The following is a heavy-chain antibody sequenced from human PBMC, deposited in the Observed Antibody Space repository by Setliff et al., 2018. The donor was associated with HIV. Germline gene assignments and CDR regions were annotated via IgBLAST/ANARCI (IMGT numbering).Heavy chain of an antibody. CDR3: ARDLIRITPHGDLPF. Sequence: ASVKVSCKASGYTFTDYYIHGVRQAPGQGLEWMGWIYPNTGGTNYAQKFQGRVTMTRDTSISTAYMELSRLRSDDTAVYYCARDLIRITPHGDLPFWGQGTLVTVSS. D-gene: IGHD2-15*01. V-gene: IGHV1-2*02. J-gene: IGHJ4*02. CDR1: GYTFTDYY. CDR2: IYPNTGGT.